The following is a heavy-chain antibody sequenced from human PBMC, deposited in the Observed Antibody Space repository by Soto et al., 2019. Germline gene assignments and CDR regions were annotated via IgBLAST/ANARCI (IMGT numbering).Heavy chain of an antibody. J-gene: IGHJ2*01. CDR3: ARSGYFYWCFDL. D-gene: IGHD5-12*01. Sequence: QVQLQESGPGLVKPSETLSLTCTVSGGSISSYYWSWIRQPPGKGLEWIGYIYYSGSTNYNPSLKSRVTISVDTSKNQFSLKLSSVTAADTAVYYCARSGYFYWCFDLWGRGTLVTVSS. V-gene: IGHV4-59*01. CDR1: GGSISSYY. CDR2: IYYSGST.